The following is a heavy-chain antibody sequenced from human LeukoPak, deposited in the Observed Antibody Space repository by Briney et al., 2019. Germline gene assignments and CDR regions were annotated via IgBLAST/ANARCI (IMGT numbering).Heavy chain of an antibody. CDR1: GGSISSGSYY. D-gene: IGHD2-2*01. V-gene: IGHV4-61*02. CDR3: ARAVRACSSTSCPYWYSYMDV. CDR2: IYTSGST. J-gene: IGHJ6*03. Sequence: SQTLSLTCTVSGGSISSGSYYWSWIRQPAGKGLEWIGRIYTSGSTNYNPSLKSRVTISVDTSKNQFSLKLSSVTAADTAVYYCARAVRACSSTSCPYWYSYMDVWGKGTTVTVSS.